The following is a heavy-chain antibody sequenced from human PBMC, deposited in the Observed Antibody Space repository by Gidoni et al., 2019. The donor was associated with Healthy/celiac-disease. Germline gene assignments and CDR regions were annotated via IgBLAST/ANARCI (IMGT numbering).Heavy chain of an antibody. CDR1: GFTVDDYA. Sequence: EVQLVESGGGLVQPGRSLRLSCAASGFTVDDYAMHWVRQAPGKGLEWVSGISWNSGSIGYADSVKGRFTISRDNAKNSLYLQMNSLRAEDTALYYCAKDDSSGWYGFFDYWGQGTLVTVSS. CDR2: ISWNSGSI. V-gene: IGHV3-9*01. D-gene: IGHD6-19*01. J-gene: IGHJ4*02. CDR3: AKDDSSGWYGFFDY.